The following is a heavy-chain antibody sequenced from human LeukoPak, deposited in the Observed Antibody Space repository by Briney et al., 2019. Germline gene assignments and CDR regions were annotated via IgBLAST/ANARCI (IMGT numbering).Heavy chain of an antibody. CDR1: GFTFSNAW. CDR3: AKGLTVKLPDYFDY. CDR2: IKSKTDGGTT. D-gene: IGHD3-16*01. V-gene: IGHV3-15*07. Sequence: GGSLRLSCAASGFTFSNAWMNWVRQAPGKGLEWVGRIKSKTDGGTTDYAAPVKGRFTTSRDDSKNTLYLQMNSLRAEDTAVYYCAKGLTVKLPDYFDYWGQGTLVTVSS. J-gene: IGHJ4*02.